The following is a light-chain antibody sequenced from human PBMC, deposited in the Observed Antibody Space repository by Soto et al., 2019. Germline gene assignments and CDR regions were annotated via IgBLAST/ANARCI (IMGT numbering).Light chain of an antibody. V-gene: IGKV3-11*01. CDR2: DAS. J-gene: IGKJ2*01. Sequence: EIVLTQSPATLSLYPGERATLSCRASQSVSSYLAWYQQKPGQAPRLLIYDASNRATGIPARFSGSGSGTDFTLTISSLEPEDFAVYYCQQRSNWRHTFGQGTKLEIK. CDR3: QQRSNWRHT. CDR1: QSVSSY.